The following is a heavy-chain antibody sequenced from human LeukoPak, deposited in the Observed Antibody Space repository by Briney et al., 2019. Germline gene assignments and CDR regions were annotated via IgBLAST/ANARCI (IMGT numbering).Heavy chain of an antibody. CDR1: GYTFTTYD. J-gene: IGHJ6*02. V-gene: IGHV1-8*01. Sequence: GASVKVSCKASGYTFTTYDIKWVRQASGQGLEWMGWMNPNSGNTGYAQKFQGRVTMTRNTSTTTAYMELNSLRSEDTAVYYCASEQWLKREGVYYYYGVAVWGQGTTVTVSS. D-gene: IGHD6-19*01. CDR2: MNPNSGNT. CDR3: ASEQWLKREGVYYYYGVAV.